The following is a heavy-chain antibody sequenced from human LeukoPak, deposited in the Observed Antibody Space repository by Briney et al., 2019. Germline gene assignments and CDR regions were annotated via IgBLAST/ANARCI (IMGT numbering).Heavy chain of an antibody. CDR2: IKQDGSEK. CDR1: GFTFSSYW. D-gene: IGHD3-3*01. Sequence: GGSLRLSCAASGFTFSSYWMSWVRQAPGKGLEWVANIKQDGSEKYYVDSVKGRFTISRDNAKNSLYLQMNSLRAEDTAVYYCARSIRFLEWLFSAWGQGTLVTVSS. CDR3: ARSIRFLEWLFSA. V-gene: IGHV3-7*01. J-gene: IGHJ5*02.